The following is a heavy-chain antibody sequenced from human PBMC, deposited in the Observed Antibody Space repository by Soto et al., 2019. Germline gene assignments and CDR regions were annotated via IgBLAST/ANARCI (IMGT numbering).Heavy chain of an antibody. CDR1: GGSFSGYY. J-gene: IGHJ4*02. Sequence: SETLSLTCAVYGGSFSGYYWSWIRQPPGKGLEWIGEINHSGSTNYNPSLKSRVTISVDTSKNQFSLKLSSVTAADTAVYYCARGGGRVAGVRYWGQGTLVTVS. D-gene: IGHD6-19*01. CDR2: INHSGST. V-gene: IGHV4-34*01. CDR3: ARGGGRVAGVRY.